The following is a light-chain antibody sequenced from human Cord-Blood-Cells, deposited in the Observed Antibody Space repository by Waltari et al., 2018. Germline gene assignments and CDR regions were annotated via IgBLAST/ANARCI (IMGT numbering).Light chain of an antibody. J-gene: IGKJ2*01. CDR2: GAS. CDR3: QQYCSSPPYT. V-gene: IGKV3-20*01. CDR1: QSVSSSY. Sequence: EIVLTQSPGTLSLSPGERATLSCRASQSVSSSYLAWYQQKPGQAPRLLIYGASSRATGIPDRFSGSGSSTDFTLTISRLVPEDFSVYYCQQYCSSPPYTFGHGTKLDIK.